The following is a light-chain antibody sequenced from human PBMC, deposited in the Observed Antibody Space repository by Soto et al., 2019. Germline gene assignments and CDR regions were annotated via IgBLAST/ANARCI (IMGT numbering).Light chain of an antibody. Sequence: EIVMTQSPATLSVSPGERATLSCRASQSVSSNLAWYQQKPGQAPRLLIYGASTRATSIPARFSGSGSGTESTLAISSLQNEDFAIYFCQQYNNSPPERTFGQGTKVVIK. J-gene: IGKJ1*01. CDR3: QQYNNSPPERT. CDR1: QSVSSN. V-gene: IGKV3-15*01. CDR2: GAS.